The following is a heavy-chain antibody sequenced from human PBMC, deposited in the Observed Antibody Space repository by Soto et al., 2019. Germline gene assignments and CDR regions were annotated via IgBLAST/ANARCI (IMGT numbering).Heavy chain of an antibody. CDR3: ASSIESYYFDY. J-gene: IGHJ4*02. CDR2: ISSSSSYI. CDR1: GFTFSSYS. Sequence: EVQLVESGGGLVKPGGSLRLSCAASGFTFSSYSMNWVRQAPGKGLEWVSSISSSSSYIYYADSVKGRFTISRDNAKNSLYLQMNSLRAEDTAVYYCASSIESYYFDYWGQGTLVTVSS. V-gene: IGHV3-21*01.